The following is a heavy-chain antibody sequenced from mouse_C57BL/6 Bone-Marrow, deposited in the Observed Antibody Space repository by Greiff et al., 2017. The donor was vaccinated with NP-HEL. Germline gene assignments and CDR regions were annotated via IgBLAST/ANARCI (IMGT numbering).Heavy chain of an antibody. CDR2: ISYDGSN. J-gene: IGHJ4*01. CDR1: GYSITSGYY. CDR3: ARRRITTGDYAMDY. Sequence: ESGPGLVKPSQSLSLTCSVTGYSITSGYYWNWIRQFPGNKLEWMGYISYDGSNNYNPSLKNRISITRDTSKNQFFLKLNSVTTEDTATYYCARRRITTGDYAMDYWGQGTSVTVSS. V-gene: IGHV3-6*01. D-gene: IGHD1-1*01.